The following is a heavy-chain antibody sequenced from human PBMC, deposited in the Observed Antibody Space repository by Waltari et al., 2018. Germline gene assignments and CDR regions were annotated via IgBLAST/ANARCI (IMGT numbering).Heavy chain of an antibody. CDR2: IYYSGST. D-gene: IGHD3-22*01. CDR1: GGSISSSSYY. Sequence: QLQLQESGPGLVKPSETLSLTCTVSGGSISSSSYYWGWIRQPPGKGLEWIGSIYYSGSTYYNPSLKSRVTISVDTSKNQFSLKLSSVTAADTAVYYCARRRWDYYDSSGSSNWFDPWGQGTLVTVSS. V-gene: IGHV4-39*01. CDR3: ARRRWDYYDSSGSSNWFDP. J-gene: IGHJ5*02.